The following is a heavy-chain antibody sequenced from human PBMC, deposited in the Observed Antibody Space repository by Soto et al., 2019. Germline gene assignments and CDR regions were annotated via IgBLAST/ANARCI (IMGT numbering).Heavy chain of an antibody. CDR2: IYHSGST. V-gene: IGHV4-38-2*01. CDR1: GYSISSGYY. Sequence: TLSLTCAVSGYSISSGYYWGWIRQSPGKGLEWIGSIYHSGSTYYNPSLKSRVIISVDTSKNQFSLKLSSVTAADTAVYYCARLAPIAAADGMDVWGQGTTVTVSS. D-gene: IGHD6-13*01. CDR3: ARLAPIAAADGMDV. J-gene: IGHJ6*02.